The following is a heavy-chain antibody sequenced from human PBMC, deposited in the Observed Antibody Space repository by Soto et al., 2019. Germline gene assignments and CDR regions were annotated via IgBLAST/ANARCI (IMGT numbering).Heavy chain of an antibody. CDR1: GFTFDDYA. CDR2: IVWNSGNI. V-gene: IGHV3-9*01. J-gene: IGHJ6*03. CDR3: ARIPAAIGYMDV. Sequence: EVQLVESGGGLVQPGTSLRLSCAASGFTFDDYAMHWVRQAPGKGLEWVSGIVWNSGNIAYADSVKDRFTISRDNAKNSLYLQMNSLRTEDTALYYCARIPAAIGYMDVWGKGTTVTVSS. D-gene: IGHD2-2*02.